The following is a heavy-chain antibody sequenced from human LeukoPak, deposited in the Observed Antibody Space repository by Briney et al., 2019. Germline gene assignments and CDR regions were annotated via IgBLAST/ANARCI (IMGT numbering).Heavy chain of an antibody. V-gene: IGHV4-59*01. CDR1: GGSISSYY. CDR3: ASDYYDSSGYSPFDY. CDR2: IYYSGST. Sequence: SETLSLTCTVSGGSISSYYWSWIRQPPGKGLEWIGYIYYSGSTNYNPSLKSRVTISVDTSKNQFSLKLSSVTAADTAVYYCASDYYDSSGYSPFDYWGQGTLVTVSS. J-gene: IGHJ4*02. D-gene: IGHD3-22*01.